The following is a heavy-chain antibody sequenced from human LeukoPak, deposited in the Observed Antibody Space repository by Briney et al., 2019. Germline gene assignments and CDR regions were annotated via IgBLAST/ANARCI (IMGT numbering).Heavy chain of an antibody. V-gene: IGHV3-48*01. CDR2: ISGESSVI. CDR1: GFTFSNYP. CDR3: AKEPGEGGSAFDY. Sequence: GGSLRLSCAASGFTFSNYPMNWVRQAPGKGLECISYISGESSVIDYADSVKGRFTVSRDNSKKTVYLQMSSLTIEDTAVYYCAKEPGEGGSAFDYWGQGTLVTVYS. D-gene: IGHD3-16*01. J-gene: IGHJ4*02.